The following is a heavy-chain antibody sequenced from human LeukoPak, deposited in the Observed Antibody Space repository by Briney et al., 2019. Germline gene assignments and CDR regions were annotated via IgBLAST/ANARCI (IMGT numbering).Heavy chain of an antibody. J-gene: IGHJ4*02. Sequence: GASVKVSCKASGYAFTGYYMHWVRQAPGQGLEWVGWIDSDSGVTDYAQKFQGRVTLTTDTSISTAYMELSSLRSDDTAVYYCARYYDILTSYYDWGQGTLVTVSS. CDR2: IDSDSGVT. CDR1: GYAFTGYY. CDR3: ARYYDILTSYYD. D-gene: IGHD3-9*01. V-gene: IGHV1-2*02.